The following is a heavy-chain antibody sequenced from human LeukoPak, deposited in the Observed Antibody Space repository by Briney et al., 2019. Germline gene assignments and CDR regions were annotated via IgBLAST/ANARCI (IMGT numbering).Heavy chain of an antibody. J-gene: IGHJ4*02. V-gene: IGHV4-39*01. CDR1: GGSIRNNGYY. CDR2: IYYSGST. CDR3: ARVYTREEFDY. Sequence: PSETLSLTCTVSGGSIRNNGYYWGWIRQPPGKGLEWIGSIYYSGSTYDNPSLKSRATISVDTSRNQFSLRLSSVTAADTAVYYCARVYTREEFDYWGQGTLVTVSS. D-gene: IGHD1-14*01.